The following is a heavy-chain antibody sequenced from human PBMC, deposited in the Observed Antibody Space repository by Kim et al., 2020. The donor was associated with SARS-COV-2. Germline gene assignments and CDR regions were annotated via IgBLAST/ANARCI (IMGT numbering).Heavy chain of an antibody. CDR3: SSSTVGAYFDY. V-gene: IGHV3-53*01. J-gene: IGHJ4*02. CDR2: IHDAGST. D-gene: IGHD1-26*01. CDR1: GSSVRSSY. Sequence: GGSLRLSCAVSGSSVRSSYMTWVRQAPGKGLEWVSAIHDAGSTYYADSVKGRFTISREIPKDTLYLQMNSLRAEDTAVYYCSSSTVGAYFDYWGQGSLVT.